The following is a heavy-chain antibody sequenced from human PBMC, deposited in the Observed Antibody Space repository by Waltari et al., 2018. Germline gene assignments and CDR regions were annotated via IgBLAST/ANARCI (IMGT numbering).Heavy chain of an antibody. CDR3: ARDLGLDYGSGNFYRNWFDP. CDR1: GGSISRVDYF. D-gene: IGHD3-10*01. J-gene: IGHJ5*02. CDR2: ISTTGTA. V-gene: IGHV4-61*02. Sequence: QVQLQESGPGLVRPSQTLSLTCTVSGGSISRVDYFWSWIRPPAGKGLDWIGRISTTGTANYNPSFNSRVTISVDTSKNQFSLNLRSVTAADTAVYYCARDLGLDYGSGNFYRNWFDPWGQGTLVTVSS.